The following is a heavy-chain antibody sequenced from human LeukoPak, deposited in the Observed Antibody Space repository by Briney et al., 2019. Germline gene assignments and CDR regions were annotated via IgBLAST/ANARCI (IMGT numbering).Heavy chain of an antibody. V-gene: IGHV1-46*01. CDR3: ARGGSGPSDY. CDR1: GYSFTNYY. J-gene: IGHJ4*02. D-gene: IGHD1-26*01. Sequence: GASVTVSCKASGYSFTNYYIHWVRQAPGQGLEWMGIVNPSGGSTTYAQEFQGRVTMTRDTSTSTVYMDLSSLRSDDTAVYYCARGGSGPSDYWGQGTLVTVSS. CDR2: VNPSGGST.